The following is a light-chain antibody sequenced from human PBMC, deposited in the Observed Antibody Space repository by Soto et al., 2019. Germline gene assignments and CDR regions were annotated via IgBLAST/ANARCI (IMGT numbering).Light chain of an antibody. Sequence: DIQLTQSPSFLSASVGDRVTITCRASQGISSYLAWYQQKPGKAPKLLIYAASTLQSGVPSRFSGSGYGTEFTLTISSLQPEDVATYYCQQLNSYPKLTFGGGTKVEIK. V-gene: IGKV1-9*01. CDR3: QQLNSYPKLT. J-gene: IGKJ4*01. CDR2: AAS. CDR1: QGISSY.